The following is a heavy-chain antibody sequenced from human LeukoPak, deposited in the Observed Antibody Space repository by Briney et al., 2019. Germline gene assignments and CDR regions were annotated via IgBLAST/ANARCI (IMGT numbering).Heavy chain of an antibody. CDR3: AREALAAAGEFDY. CDR1: GFIFSDYY. D-gene: IGHD6-13*01. V-gene: IGHV3-11*01. Sequence: GGSLRLSCAASGFIFSDYYMSWIRQAPGKGLEWGSYISSSGSTIYYADSVTGGFTISRDNAKISLYLQMNSLRAEDTAVYYCAREALAAAGEFDYWGRGTLVTVSS. J-gene: IGHJ4*02. CDR2: ISSSGSTI.